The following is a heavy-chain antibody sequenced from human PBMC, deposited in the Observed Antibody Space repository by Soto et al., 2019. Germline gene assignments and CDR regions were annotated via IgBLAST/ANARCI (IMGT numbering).Heavy chain of an antibody. CDR1: GGSISSDF. Sequence: PSETLSLTCTVSGGSISSDFLSLIRHRPGKGLEWIGYISISGNTDYSPSLKSRATISADTSRNQFSLKLRSVNTADTAVYFCGLMVHAIRNWFDPWGQGTLVTVSS. J-gene: IGHJ5*02. CDR3: GLMVHAIRNWFDP. V-gene: IGHV4-59*01. D-gene: IGHD2-8*01. CDR2: ISISGNT.